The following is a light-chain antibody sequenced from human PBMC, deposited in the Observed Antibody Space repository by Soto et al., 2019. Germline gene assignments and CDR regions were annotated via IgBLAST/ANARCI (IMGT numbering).Light chain of an antibody. CDR3: QQYGSSPT. J-gene: IGKJ1*01. CDR2: GAS. Sequence: EIVLTQSPGTLSLSAGERATLSCRASQSVTNSYLAWYQQKPGQAPTVLIYGASSRATGIPDRFSGSGSGTDFTLTISRLEPEDFAVYYCQQYGSSPTFGQGTKVEIK. CDR1: QSVTNSY. V-gene: IGKV3-20*01.